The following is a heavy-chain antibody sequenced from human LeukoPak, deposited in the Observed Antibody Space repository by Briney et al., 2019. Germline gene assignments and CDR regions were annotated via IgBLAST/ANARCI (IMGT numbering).Heavy chain of an antibody. J-gene: IGHJ3*02. D-gene: IGHD2-15*01. V-gene: IGHV1-69*13. CDR2: FIPIFGTA. CDR1: GGTFSSFA. Sequence: ASVKVSCKTSGGTFSSFAISWVRQAPGQGLEWMGGFIPIFGTANYAQKFQGRVAITADESTSTAYMELSSLRSEDTAIYSCARPRLEYCSGGSCFDAFDIWGQGTMVTVSS. CDR3: ARPRLEYCSGGSCFDAFDI.